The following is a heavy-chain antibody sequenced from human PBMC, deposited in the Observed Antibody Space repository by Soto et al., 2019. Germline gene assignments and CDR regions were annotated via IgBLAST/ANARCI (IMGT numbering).Heavy chain of an antibody. D-gene: IGHD2-2*01. J-gene: IGHJ6*03. V-gene: IGHV3-73*01. CDR3: TRLDGSDRYCSSTSCSSPYYYYMDV. Sequence: GGSLRLSCAASGFTFSGSAMHWVRQASGKWLEWVGRIRSKANSYATAYAASVKGRFTISRDDSKNTAYLQMNSLKTEDTAVYYCTRLDGSDRYCSSTSCSSPYYYYMDVWGKGTTVTVSS. CDR1: GFTFSGSA. CDR2: IRSKANSYAT.